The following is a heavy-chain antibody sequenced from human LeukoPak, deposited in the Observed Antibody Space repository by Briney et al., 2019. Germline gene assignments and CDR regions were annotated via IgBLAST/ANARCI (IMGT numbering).Heavy chain of an antibody. J-gene: IGHJ4*02. Sequence: SETLSLTCTVSGASITTSYWSWIRQPPGKGLEWIGYIYYSGGNNYHPSLKSRVTISVDTSKNQFSLKLSSVTAADTAVYFCARGPVTTGYFAYWGQGTLVTVSS. CDR2: IYYSGGN. CDR1: GASITTSY. D-gene: IGHD4-17*01. CDR3: ARGPVTTGYFAY. V-gene: IGHV4-59*01.